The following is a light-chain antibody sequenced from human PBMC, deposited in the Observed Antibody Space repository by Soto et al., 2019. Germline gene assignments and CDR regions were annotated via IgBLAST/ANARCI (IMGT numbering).Light chain of an antibody. Sequence: EIVMTQSPATLSVSPGERATLSCRASQSVSSNLAWHQQKPGQAPRLLIYGASTRATGIPARFSGSGSGTEFTLTISSLPSEDFAVYYCQQYHNWPLTFGGGTKVEIK. CDR3: QQYHNWPLT. J-gene: IGKJ4*01. V-gene: IGKV3-15*01. CDR2: GAS. CDR1: QSVSSN.